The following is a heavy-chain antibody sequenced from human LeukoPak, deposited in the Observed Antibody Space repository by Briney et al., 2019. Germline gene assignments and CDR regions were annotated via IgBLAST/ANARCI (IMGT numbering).Heavy chain of an antibody. D-gene: IGHD2-15*01. CDR1: GGFFSGYY. CDR2: INHSGST. J-gene: IGHJ3*02. CDR3: AKTLGYCSGGSCHNDAFDI. Sequence: SETLSLTCAVYGGFFSGYYWSWIRQPPGKGLEWIGEINHSGSTNYNPSLKSRVTISVDTSKNQFSLKLSSVTAADTAVYYCAKTLGYCSGGSCHNDAFDIWGQGTMVTVSS. V-gene: IGHV4-34*01.